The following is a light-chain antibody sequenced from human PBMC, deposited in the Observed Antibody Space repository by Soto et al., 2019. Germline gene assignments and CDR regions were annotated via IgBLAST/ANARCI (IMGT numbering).Light chain of an antibody. V-gene: IGKV3-15*01. CDR3: HQYGGSPPT. Sequence: EIVMTQSPATLSVSPGERATLSCRASQSVSSNLAWYQQKPGQAPRLLIYGASTRATGIPARFSGSGSGTEFTLTISSLQSEDFAVYYCHQYGGSPPTFGQGTKLQIK. CDR1: QSVSSN. J-gene: IGKJ2*01. CDR2: GAS.